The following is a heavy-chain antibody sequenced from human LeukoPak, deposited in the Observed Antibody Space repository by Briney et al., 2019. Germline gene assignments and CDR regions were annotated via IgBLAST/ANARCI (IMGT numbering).Heavy chain of an antibody. CDR2: ISSSGSTI. CDR1: GFTFSDYY. D-gene: IGHD6-13*01. Sequence: PGGSLRLSCAASGFTFSDYYMSWIRQAPGKGLEWVSYISSSGSTIYYADSVKGRFTISRDNVKNSLYLQMNSLRAEDTAVYYCARPTYSSSWFFDYWGQGTLVTVSS. J-gene: IGHJ4*02. V-gene: IGHV3-11*01. CDR3: ARPTYSSSWFFDY.